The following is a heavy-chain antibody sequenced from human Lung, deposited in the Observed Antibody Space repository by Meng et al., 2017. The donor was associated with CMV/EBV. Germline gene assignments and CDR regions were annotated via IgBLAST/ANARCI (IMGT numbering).Heavy chain of an antibody. J-gene: IGHJ3*02. CDR2: VYYSGST. CDR1: GGSVSSGSFY. Sequence: SETXSLXXTVSGGSVSSGSFYWSWIRQPPGEGLEWIGFVYYSGSTNYNPALKSRVTMSIDTSKNQFSLKLSSVTAADTAMYYCARVPQNIAAAGNSAFDIWGQGTMVXVSS. CDR3: ARVPQNIAAAGNSAFDI. V-gene: IGHV4-61*01. D-gene: IGHD6-13*01.